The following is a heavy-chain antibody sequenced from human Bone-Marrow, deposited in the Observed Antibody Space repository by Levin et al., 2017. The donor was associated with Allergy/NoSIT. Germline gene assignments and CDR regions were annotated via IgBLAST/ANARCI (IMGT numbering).Heavy chain of an antibody. J-gene: IGHJ4*02. Sequence: KPSETLSLTCTVSGYSISSGYYWGWIRQPPGKGLEWIGSIYHSGSTYYNPSLKSRVTISVDTSKNQFSLKLSSVTAADTAVYYCARAPLLRNIVLVPAAMWRSGSRGYYFDYWGQGTLVTVSS. CDR2: IYHSGST. CDR1: GYSISSGYY. D-gene: IGHD2-2*01. V-gene: IGHV4-38-2*02. CDR3: ARAPLLRNIVLVPAAMWRSGSRGYYFDY.